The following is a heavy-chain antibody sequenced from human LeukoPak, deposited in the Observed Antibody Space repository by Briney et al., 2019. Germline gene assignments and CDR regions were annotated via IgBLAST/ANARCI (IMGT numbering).Heavy chain of an antibody. J-gene: IGHJ4*02. D-gene: IGHD6-13*01. V-gene: IGHV1-2*02. CDR3: AKTLYIAAAPGGFDY. Sequence: ASVKVSCKASGYTFTDYYIHWVRQAPGQGLEWMGWINPKRGHTNYAQKFQGRVTMTRDTSTGTAYMEVSRLRSDDTAVYYCAKTLYIAAAPGGFDYWGQGSLVAVSS. CDR2: INPKRGHT. CDR1: GYTFTDYY.